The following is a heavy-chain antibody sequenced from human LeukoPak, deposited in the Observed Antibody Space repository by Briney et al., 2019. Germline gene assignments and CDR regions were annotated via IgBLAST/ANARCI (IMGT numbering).Heavy chain of an antibody. D-gene: IGHD3-22*01. CDR1: GYTLTELS. Sequence: SVKVSCKVSGYTLTELSMHWVRHAPGKGLEWMGGFDPEDGETIYAQQFQGRVTMTEDTSTDAAYMELSSLRSEDTAVYYCATGGSSGYLFLVKRNYFDYWGQGTLVTVSS. CDR2: FDPEDGET. V-gene: IGHV1-24*01. CDR3: ATGGSSGYLFLVKRNYFDY. J-gene: IGHJ4*02.